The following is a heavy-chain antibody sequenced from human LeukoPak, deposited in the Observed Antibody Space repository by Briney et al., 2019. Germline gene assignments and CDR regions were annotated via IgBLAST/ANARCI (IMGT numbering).Heavy chain of an antibody. CDR2: IYYSGST. J-gene: IGHJ6*03. D-gene: IGHD3-3*01. V-gene: IGHV4-59*01. Sequence: PSETLSLTCTVSGGSISSYYWSWIRQPPGKGLEWIGYIYYSGSTNYNPSLKSRVTISVDTSNNQFSLKLSSVTAADTAVYYCARGSDDFWSGYCRRRYMDVWGKGTTVTVSS. CDR3: ARGSDDFWSGYCRRRYMDV. CDR1: GGSISSYY.